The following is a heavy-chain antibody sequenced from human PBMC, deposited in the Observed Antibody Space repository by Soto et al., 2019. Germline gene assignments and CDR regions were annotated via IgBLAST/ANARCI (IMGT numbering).Heavy chain of an antibody. CDR2: INPNSGGT. CDR1: GYTFTGYY. V-gene: IGHV1-2*04. J-gene: IGHJ6*03. D-gene: IGHD2-21*01. Sequence: ASVKVSCKASGYTFTGYYMHWVRQAPGQGLEWMGWINPNSGGTNYAQKFQGWVTMTRDTSISTAYMELSRLRSDDTAVYYCARAGCGGDCYPYYYYMDVWGKGTTVTVSS. CDR3: ARAGCGGDCYPYYYYMDV.